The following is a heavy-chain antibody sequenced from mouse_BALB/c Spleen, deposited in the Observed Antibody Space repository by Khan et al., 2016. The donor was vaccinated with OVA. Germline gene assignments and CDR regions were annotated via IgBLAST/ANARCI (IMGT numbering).Heavy chain of an antibody. Sequence: QMQLEESGAELVRPGASVKLSCKTSGYIFTNYWIHWVKQRSGQGLEWIARIYPGTDNTYYNEKLKDKAILTVDKSSSTAYMQLSSLKSEDSAVYFCAREEALYYFDYWGQGTTLTVSS. D-gene: IGHD3-2*02. CDR3: AREEALYYFDY. J-gene: IGHJ2*01. CDR2: IYPGTDNT. CDR1: GYIFTNYW. V-gene: IGHV1-76*01.